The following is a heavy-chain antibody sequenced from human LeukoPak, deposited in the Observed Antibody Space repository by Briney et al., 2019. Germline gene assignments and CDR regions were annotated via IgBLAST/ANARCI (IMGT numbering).Heavy chain of an antibody. J-gene: IGHJ5*02. CDR3: AAEGVYYYDSSGYQNWFDP. CDR1: GFTFTSSA. D-gene: IGHD3-22*01. Sequence: ASVKVSCKASGFTFTSSAMQWVRQARGQRLEWIGWIVVGSGNTNYAQKFQERVTITRDMSTSTAYMELSSLRSEDTAVYHCAAEGVYYYDSSGYQNWFDPWGQGTLVTVSS. V-gene: IGHV1-58*02. CDR2: IVVGSGNT.